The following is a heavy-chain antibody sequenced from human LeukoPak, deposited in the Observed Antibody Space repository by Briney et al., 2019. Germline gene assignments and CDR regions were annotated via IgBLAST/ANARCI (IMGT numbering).Heavy chain of an antibody. CDR3: ARNTYYYDSSGYGYYYYYMDV. D-gene: IGHD3-22*01. CDR2: IYPGDSDT. J-gene: IGHJ6*03. Sequence: GEPLKISCKGSGYSFTSYWIGWVRPMPGKGLEWMGIIYPGDSDTRYSPSFQGQVTISADKSISTAYLQWSSLKASDTAMYYCARNTYYYDSSGYGYYYYYMDVWGKGTTVTVSS. V-gene: IGHV5-51*01. CDR1: GYSFTSYW.